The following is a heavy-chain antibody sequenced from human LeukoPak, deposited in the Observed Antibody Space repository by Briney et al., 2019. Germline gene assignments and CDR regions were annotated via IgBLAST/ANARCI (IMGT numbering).Heavy chain of an antibody. J-gene: IGHJ4*02. CDR1: GFTFSSYA. CDR3: ARGGLREFREAHSSSWYVTVPFDY. Sequence: PGRSLRLSCAASGFTFSSYAMHWVRQAPGKGLEWVAVISYDGSNKYYADSVKGRFTISRDNSKNTLYLQMNSLRAEDTAVYYCARGGLREFREAHSSSWYVTVPFDYWGQGTLVTVSS. V-gene: IGHV3-30-3*01. CDR2: ISYDGSNK. D-gene: IGHD6-13*01.